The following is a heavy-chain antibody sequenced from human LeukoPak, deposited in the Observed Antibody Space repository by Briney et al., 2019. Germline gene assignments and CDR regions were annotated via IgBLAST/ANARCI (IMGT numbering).Heavy chain of an antibody. D-gene: IGHD3-10*01. J-gene: IGHJ4*02. Sequence: GGSLRLSCAASGFTLSNYWMHWVRQAPGKGLEWVAVISYDGSNKYYADSVKGRFTISRDNSKNTLYLQMNSLRAEDTAVYYCAKLGYYGSGSYNEFDYWGQGTLVTVSS. CDR1: GFTLSNYW. CDR2: ISYDGSNK. CDR3: AKLGYYGSGSYNEFDY. V-gene: IGHV3-30*18.